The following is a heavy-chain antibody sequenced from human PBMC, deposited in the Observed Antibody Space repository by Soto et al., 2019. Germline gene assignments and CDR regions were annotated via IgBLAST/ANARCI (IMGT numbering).Heavy chain of an antibody. Sequence: QLRLQESGPGLVKPSETLSLTCXXXXGSITAXXXXXWVRLSPKKRLQWIGEVFHTGSVNYHPSPQSHLTISVDKSMGQFSLRLTSVTAADTAVYYCARKAWTRLDYWGQGALVTVSS. J-gene: IGHJ4*02. CDR3: ARKAWTRLDY. CDR2: VFHTGSV. V-gene: IGHV4-4*02. D-gene: IGHD1-1*01. CDR1: XGSITAXXX.